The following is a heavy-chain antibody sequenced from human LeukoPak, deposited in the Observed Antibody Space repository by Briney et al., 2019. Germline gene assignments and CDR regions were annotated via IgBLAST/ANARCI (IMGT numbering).Heavy chain of an antibody. V-gene: IGHV1-69*13. CDR1: GGTFSSYA. D-gene: IGHD2-15*01. CDR2: IIPIFGTA. CDR3: ARREVVVVAASYAFDI. Sequence: ASVKVSCKASGGTFSSYAISWVRQAPGQGLEWMGGIIPIFGTANYAQKFQGRVTITADESTSTAYMELSSLRSEDMAVYYCARREVVVVAASYAFDIWGQGTMVTVSS. J-gene: IGHJ3*02.